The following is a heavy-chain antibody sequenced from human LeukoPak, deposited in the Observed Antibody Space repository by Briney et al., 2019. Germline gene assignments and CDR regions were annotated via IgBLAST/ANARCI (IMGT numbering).Heavy chain of an antibody. J-gene: IGHJ4*02. V-gene: IGHV4-61*02. CDR1: GGSISSGSYY. Sequence: PSQTLSLTCTVSGGSISSGSYYWSWIRQPAGKGLEWIGRIYTSGSTNYNPSLKSRVTISVDTSKNQFSLKLSSVTAADTAVYYCARARSGISGSYFDYWGQGTPVTVSS. CDR3: ARARSGISGSYFDY. D-gene: IGHD3-10*01. CDR2: IYTSGST.